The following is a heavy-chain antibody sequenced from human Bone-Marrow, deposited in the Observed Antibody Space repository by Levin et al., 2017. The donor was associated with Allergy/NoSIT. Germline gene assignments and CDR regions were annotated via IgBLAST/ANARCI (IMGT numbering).Heavy chain of an antibody. Sequence: PGGSLRLSCAVSGFTLSDYGMHWVRQAPGKGLEWVAVISYDGGNKYYADSVKGRFTISRDDSRNTLYLQMNSLRIEDSALYYCTNGKDRSGWWGGSWGQGTLVSVSS. V-gene: IGHV3-30*18. CDR1: GFTLSDYG. CDR3: TNGKDRSGWWGGS. J-gene: IGHJ4*02. D-gene: IGHD6-19*01. CDR2: ISYDGGNK.